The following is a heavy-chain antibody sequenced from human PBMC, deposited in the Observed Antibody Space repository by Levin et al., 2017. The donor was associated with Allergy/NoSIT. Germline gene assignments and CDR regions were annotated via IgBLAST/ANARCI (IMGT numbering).Heavy chain of an antibody. CDR2: INAGNGNT. CDR3: ARDREQWLVLGYVWYFDL. D-gene: IGHD6-19*01. Sequence: GASVKVSCKASGYTFTSYAMHWVRQAPGQRLEWMGWINAGNGNTKYSQKFQGRVTITRDTSASTAYMELSSLRSEDTAVYYCARDREQWLVLGYVWYFDLWGRGTLVTVSS. J-gene: IGHJ2*01. V-gene: IGHV1-3*01. CDR1: GYTFTSYA.